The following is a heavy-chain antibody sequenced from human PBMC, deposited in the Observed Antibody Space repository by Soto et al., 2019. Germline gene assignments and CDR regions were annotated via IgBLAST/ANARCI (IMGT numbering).Heavy chain of an antibody. D-gene: IGHD3-22*01. J-gene: IGHJ4*02. V-gene: IGHV3-15*01. CDR2: IKSKTDGAIT. Sequence: PDGTLRLSCVASGFTFSNACVRLVRQDPGQGLEWIGRIKSKTDGAITAYGEPVRGRVTISRDESKNTLYLQIHGLKTEVTAVVDRTTPDGGCGYYNTLAHWGLVTLVSLSS. CDR1: GFTFSNAC. CDR3: TTPDGGCGYYNTLAH.